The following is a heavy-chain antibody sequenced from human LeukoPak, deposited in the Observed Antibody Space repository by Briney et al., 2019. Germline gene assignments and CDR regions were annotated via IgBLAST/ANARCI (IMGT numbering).Heavy chain of an antibody. CDR1: GGSISSYY. D-gene: IGHD1-7*01. CDR3: ARDNWNYGSSMDV. V-gene: IGHV4-59*12. CDR2: IYYSGSS. Sequence: SETLSLTCSVSGGSISSYYWSWMRQPPGKGLEWIGYIYYSGSSNYNPSLKSRVTISVDTPKNQFSLKLSSVTAADTAVYYCARDNWNYGSSMDVWGQGTTVTVSS. J-gene: IGHJ6*02.